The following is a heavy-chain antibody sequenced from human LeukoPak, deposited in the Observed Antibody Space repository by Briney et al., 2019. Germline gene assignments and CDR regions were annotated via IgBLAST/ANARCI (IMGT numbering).Heavy chain of an antibody. CDR1: GFTLSSYG. J-gene: IGHJ4*02. V-gene: IGHV3-33*01. Sequence: GGSLRLSCAASGFTLSSYGMHWVRQAPGKGLEWVAVIWYDGSNKYYADSVKGRFTISRDNSKNTLYLQMNSLRAEDTAVYYCARERTGTTPDYWGQGTLVTVSS. CDR3: ARERTGTTPDY. CDR2: IWYDGSNK. D-gene: IGHD1-1*01.